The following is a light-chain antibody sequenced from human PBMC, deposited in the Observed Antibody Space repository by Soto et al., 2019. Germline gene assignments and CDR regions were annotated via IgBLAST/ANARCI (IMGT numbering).Light chain of an antibody. CDR1: QAVNTR. CDR2: LAS. J-gene: IGKJ2*01. CDR3: HQYDDGPYT. Sequence: EIVLTQSPATLSSFPGDRVTLSCRASQAVNTRLAWYQHKPGQAPRLLIYLASNRAAGVPARFSGSGSGTDFTLTISDVEPEDFAVYYCHQYDDGPYTFGQGTK. V-gene: IGKV3D-11*01.